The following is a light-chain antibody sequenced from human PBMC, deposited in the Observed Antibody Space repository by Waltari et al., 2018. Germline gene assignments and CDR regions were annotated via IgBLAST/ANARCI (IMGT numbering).Light chain of an antibody. Sequence: QSVLTQPPSASGTPGQRVTISCSGSSSNIGSNFVCWYQHLPGTAPKLLIYRNDQRPSGVPDRFSGSRSVTSASLAISGLRSEDEADYYCAAWDDSLTVRFGGGTKLTVL. CDR2: RND. CDR3: AAWDDSLTVR. CDR1: SSNIGSNF. J-gene: IGLJ3*02. V-gene: IGLV1-47*01.